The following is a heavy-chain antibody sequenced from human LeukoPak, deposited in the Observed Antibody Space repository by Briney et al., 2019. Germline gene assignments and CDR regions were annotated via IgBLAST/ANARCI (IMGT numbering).Heavy chain of an antibody. CDR2: INPNSGGT. V-gene: IGHV1-2*02. Sequence: GASVKVSCKASGYTFTGYYMHWVRQAPGQGLEWMGWINPNSGGTNYAQKFQGRVTMTRDTSISTAYMELSRLRSDDTAVYYCARDEYSYGFSLGDYWGQGTLVTVSS. CDR3: ARDEYSYGFSLGDY. CDR1: GYTFTGYY. J-gene: IGHJ4*02. D-gene: IGHD5-18*01.